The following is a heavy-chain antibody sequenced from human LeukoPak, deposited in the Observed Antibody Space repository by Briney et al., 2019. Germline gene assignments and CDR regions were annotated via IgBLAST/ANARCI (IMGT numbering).Heavy chain of an antibody. V-gene: IGHV3-33*01. CDR2: IWYDGSNK. Sequence: GGSLRLSCAASGFTFSSYGMHWVRQAPGKGLEWVAVIWYDGSNKYYADSVKGRFTTSRDNSKNTLYLQMNSLRAEDTAVYYCATAYGDPDAFDIWGQGTMVTVSS. CDR1: GFTFSSYG. CDR3: ATAYGDPDAFDI. D-gene: IGHD4-17*01. J-gene: IGHJ3*02.